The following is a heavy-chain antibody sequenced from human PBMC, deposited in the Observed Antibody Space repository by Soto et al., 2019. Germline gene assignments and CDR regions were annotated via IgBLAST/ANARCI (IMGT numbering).Heavy chain of an antibody. J-gene: IGHJ4*02. Sequence: ASVKVSCKASGYTFTSYGISWVRQAPGQGLEWMGWISAYNGNTNYAQKLQDRVTMTTDTSTSTAYMELRSLRSDDTAVYYCARDTWAFYDFWSGYYSCYFDYWGQGTLVTVS. V-gene: IGHV1-18*01. D-gene: IGHD3-3*01. CDR1: GYTFTSYG. CDR2: ISAYNGNT. CDR3: ARDTWAFYDFWSGYYSCYFDY.